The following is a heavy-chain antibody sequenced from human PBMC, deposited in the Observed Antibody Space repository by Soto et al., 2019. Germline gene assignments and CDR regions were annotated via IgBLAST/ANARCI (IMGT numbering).Heavy chain of an antibody. D-gene: IGHD6-19*01. CDR3: VREGSGWNSRGSFDF. V-gene: IGHV3-23*01. CDR2: ISGSGGSA. Sequence: EVQLLASGGGLVGPGGSLRLSCAASGFTFSNYAMNWVRQAPGKGLECVSVISGSGGSAYYADSVQGRFTISRDNSKNTLYMQMNSLRDEDTAIYYCVREGSGWNSRGSFDFWGRGTMVTVTS. CDR1: GFTFSNYA. J-gene: IGHJ3*01.